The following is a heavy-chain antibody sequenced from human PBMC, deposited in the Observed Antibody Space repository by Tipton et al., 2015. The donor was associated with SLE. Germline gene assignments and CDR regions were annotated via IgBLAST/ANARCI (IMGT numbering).Heavy chain of an antibody. J-gene: IGHJ5*02. CDR2: IDPSDSYT. V-gene: IGHV5-10-1*01. Sequence: VQLVQSGAEVKKPGESLRISCKGSGYSFTSYWISWVRQMPGKGLEWMGRIDPSDSYTNYSPSFQGHVTISADKSISTAYLQWSSLKASDTAMYYCARQGELLWFGEFRTGGWFDPWGQGTLVTVSS. D-gene: IGHD3-10*01. CDR3: ARQGELLWFGEFRTGGWFDP. CDR1: GYSFTSYW.